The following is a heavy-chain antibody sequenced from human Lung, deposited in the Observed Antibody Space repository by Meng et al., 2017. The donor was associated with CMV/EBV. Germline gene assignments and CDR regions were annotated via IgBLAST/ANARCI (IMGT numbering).Heavy chain of an antibody. CDR1: GGSISSGDYY. CDR3: ARGGITGTVDWFDP. CDR2: IYYSGST. V-gene: IGHV4-30-4*08. D-gene: IGHD1-20*01. J-gene: IGHJ5*02. Sequence: VQLQESVPGLVKPSQTLSPTGTVSGGSISSGDYYWSWIRQPPGKGLEWIGYIYYSGSTYYNPSLKSRVTISVDTSKNQFSLKLSSVTAADTAVYYCARGGITGTVDWFDPWGQGTLVTVSS.